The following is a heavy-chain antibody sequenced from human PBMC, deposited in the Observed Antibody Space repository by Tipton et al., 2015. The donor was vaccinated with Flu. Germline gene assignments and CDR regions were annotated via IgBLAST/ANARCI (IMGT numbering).Heavy chain of an antibody. V-gene: IGHV4-38-2*01. J-gene: IGHJ5*01. CDR2: IHHTGTT. CDR3: ARRTFSNYVSEPKNWFDF. Sequence: GEALASDYYWGWIRQPPGRGLEWIGNIHHTGTTYYNPSLRSRVTMSVARSNDQFSLRLTSVTAADTAVYFCARRTFSNYVSEPKNWFDFWGQGTLVTVSS. D-gene: IGHD4-11*01. CDR1: GEALASDYY.